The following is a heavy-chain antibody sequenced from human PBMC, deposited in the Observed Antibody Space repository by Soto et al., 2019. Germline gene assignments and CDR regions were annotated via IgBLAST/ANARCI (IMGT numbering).Heavy chain of an antibody. V-gene: IGHV5-10-1*01. Sequence: PGESLKISCKGSGYSFTSYWISWVRQMPGKGLEWMGRIDPSDSYTNYSPSFQGHVTISADKSISTAYLQWSSLKASDTAIYYCSRQCYYDSSGYCPHDAFDIWGQGTMVTVSS. J-gene: IGHJ3*02. CDR2: IDPSDSYT. CDR1: GYSFTSYW. CDR3: SRQCYYDSSGYCPHDAFDI. D-gene: IGHD3-22*01.